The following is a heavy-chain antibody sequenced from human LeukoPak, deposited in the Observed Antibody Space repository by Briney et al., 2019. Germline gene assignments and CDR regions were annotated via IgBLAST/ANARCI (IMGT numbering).Heavy chain of an antibody. CDR3: ARGGGIQLNY. V-gene: IGHV3-48*01. CDR2: ISSSSSTI. Sequence: HSGGSLRLSCAASEFTFRNYGMSWVRQAPGKGLEWVSYISSSSSTIYYADSVKGRFTISRDNAKNSLYLQMNSLRAEDTAVYYCARGGGIQLNYWGQGTLVTVSS. CDR1: EFTFRNYG. D-gene: IGHD5-18*01. J-gene: IGHJ4*02.